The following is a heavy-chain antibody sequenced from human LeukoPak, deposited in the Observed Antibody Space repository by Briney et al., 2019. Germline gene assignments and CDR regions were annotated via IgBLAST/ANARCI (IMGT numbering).Heavy chain of an antibody. CDR2: IKEDGSEK. V-gene: IGHV3-7*01. CDR1: GFTFSSSW. D-gene: IGHD3-22*01. CDR3: TRVSSLDSPDY. J-gene: IGHJ4*02. Sequence: PGGSLRLSCAASGFTFSSSWMNWVRQAPGKGLEWVANIKEDGSEKYYVDSVKGRFTISRDNAKKSLYLQMNSLRAEDTAVYYCTRVSSLDSPDYWGQGTLVTVSS.